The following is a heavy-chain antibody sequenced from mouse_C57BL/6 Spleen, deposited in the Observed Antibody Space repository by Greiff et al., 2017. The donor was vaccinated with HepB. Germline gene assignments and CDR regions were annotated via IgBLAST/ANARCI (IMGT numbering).Heavy chain of an antibody. J-gene: IGHJ4*01. CDR1: GYTFTSYD. CDR3: VRGGINYSGISHYYAMDY. D-gene: IGHD1-1*01. Sequence: VQLQQSGPELVKPGASVKLSCKASGYTFTSYDINWVKQRPGQGLEWIGWIYPRDGSTKYNEKFKGKATLTVDTSSSTAYMELHSLTSEDSAVYFCVRGGINYSGISHYYAMDYWGQGNSDTVSS. CDR2: IYPRDGST. V-gene: IGHV1-85*01.